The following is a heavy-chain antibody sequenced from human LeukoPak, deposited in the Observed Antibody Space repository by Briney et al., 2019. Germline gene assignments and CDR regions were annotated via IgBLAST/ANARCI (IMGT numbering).Heavy chain of an antibody. V-gene: IGHV4-59*01. CDR1: NDSLNDSY. Sequence: SEILSLTCTVSNDSLNDSYWTWIRQPPGKRLEWIGYISNSGTTKYNPSLKSRVTISVDTSNNQISLRLRSVTAADTAVYICARGGRNFDYWGQRTLVTVSS. CDR3: ARGGRNFDY. J-gene: IGHJ4*02. D-gene: IGHD1-26*01. CDR2: ISNSGTT.